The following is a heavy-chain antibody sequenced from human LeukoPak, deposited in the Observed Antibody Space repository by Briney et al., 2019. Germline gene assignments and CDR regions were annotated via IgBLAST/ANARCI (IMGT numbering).Heavy chain of an antibody. CDR1: GFTFDDYA. Sequence: GGSLRLSCAASGFTFDDYAMHWVRQAPGKGLEWVSGISWNSGSIGYADSVKGRFTISRDNAKNSLYLQMNSLRAEDTALYYCGAGVESNNFQIPAAIPTDYWGQGTLVTVSS. V-gene: IGHV3-9*01. CDR2: ISWNSGSI. D-gene: IGHD2-2*01. CDR3: GAGVESNNFQIPAAIPTDY. J-gene: IGHJ4*02.